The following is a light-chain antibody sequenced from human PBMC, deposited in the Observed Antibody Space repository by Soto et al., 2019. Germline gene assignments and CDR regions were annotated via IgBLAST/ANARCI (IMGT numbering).Light chain of an antibody. J-gene: IGKJ5*01. CDR2: DAY. V-gene: IGKV3-11*01. CDR1: QNFLAL. Sequence: EVVLTQSPVTLSLYPWERATLSYRASQNFLALLAWYQQKPGQAPRRLIYDAYNRANGIPPRFSGSGSGTDFTLTISSLEPEDSAVYYCQQRNMWPITFGQGTRLEIK. CDR3: QQRNMWPIT.